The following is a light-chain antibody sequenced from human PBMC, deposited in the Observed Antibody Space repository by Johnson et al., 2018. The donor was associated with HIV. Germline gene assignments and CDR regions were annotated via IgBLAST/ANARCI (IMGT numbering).Light chain of an antibody. CDR1: SSNIGNNY. J-gene: IGLJ1*01. Sequence: QSVLTQPPSVSAAPGQKVTISCSGSSSNIGNNYVSWYQQLPGTAPKLLIYDNNKRPSGIPDRFSGSKSGTSATLGITGLQTGDEADYYCATWVGILTIGGVFGTGTKVTVL. V-gene: IGLV1-51*01. CDR2: DNN. CDR3: ATWVGILTIGGV.